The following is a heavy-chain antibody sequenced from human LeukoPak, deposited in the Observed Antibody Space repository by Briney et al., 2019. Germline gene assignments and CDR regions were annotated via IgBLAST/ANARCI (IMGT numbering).Heavy chain of an antibody. CDR1: GFTFSNYV. Sequence: GGSLRLSCVASGFTFSNYVMYWVRQVPGKGLEGVLGIIGTSSYTYSADFVKGRFTISRDNSMNTLWLQMNSLRVEDTAVYYCAKKGQADDYGKPDWGQGTLVTVSS. J-gene: IGHJ4*02. V-gene: IGHV3-23*01. D-gene: IGHD4-17*01. CDR2: IIGTSSYT. CDR3: AKKGQADDYGKPD.